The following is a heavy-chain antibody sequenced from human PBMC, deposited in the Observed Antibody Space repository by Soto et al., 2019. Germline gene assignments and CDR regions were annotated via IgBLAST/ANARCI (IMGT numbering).Heavy chain of an antibody. CDR2: ISSSSSTI. J-gene: IGHJ4*02. V-gene: IGHV3-48*02. D-gene: IGHD4-4*01. CDR3: AKSYSNYGDYFDY. CDR1: GFTFSSYS. Sequence: EVQLVESGGGLVQPGGSLRLSCAASGFTFSSYSMNWVRQAPGKGLEWVSYISSSSSTIYYADSVKDRFTISRDNAKNSLYLQMNSLRDEDTAVYYCAKSYSNYGDYFDYWGQGTLVTVSS.